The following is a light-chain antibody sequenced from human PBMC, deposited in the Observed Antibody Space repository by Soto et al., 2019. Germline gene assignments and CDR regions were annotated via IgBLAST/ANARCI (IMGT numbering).Light chain of an antibody. Sequence: ENVLTQSPGTLSLSPGQRATLSCRASHTISSSYLAWYQQKPGQAPRLLIYAISDRATGVPDRFRGSGSGTDFTLTITRLEPEDFAVYYCQQYTDWPLTFGQGTKVDIK. J-gene: IGKJ1*01. V-gene: IGKV3-20*01. CDR1: HTISSSY. CDR2: AIS. CDR3: QQYTDWPLT.